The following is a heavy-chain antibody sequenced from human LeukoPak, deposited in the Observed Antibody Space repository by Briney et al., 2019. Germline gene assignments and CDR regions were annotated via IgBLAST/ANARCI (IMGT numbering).Heavy chain of an antibody. CDR2: ISTSASTI. CDR1: GFTLSSYE. Sequence: PGGSLRLSCAASGFTLSSYEMNWVRQAPGKGLEWVSYISTSASTIYYADSVKGRFTSSRDNAKNSLYLQMNSLRAEDTAVYYCARRGTSRSSYYFDYWGQGTLVTVSS. V-gene: IGHV3-48*03. CDR3: ARRGTSRSSYYFDY. J-gene: IGHJ4*02.